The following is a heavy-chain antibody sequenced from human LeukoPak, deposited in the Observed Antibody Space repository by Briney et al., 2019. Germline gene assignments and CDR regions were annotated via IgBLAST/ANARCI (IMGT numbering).Heavy chain of an antibody. V-gene: IGHV4-34*01. CDR1: GGSFSGYY. D-gene: IGHD3-22*01. J-gene: IGHJ4*02. CDR2: INHSGST. CDR3: ARGPSPRSGYYYYFDY. Sequence: SETLSLTCAVYGGSFSGYYWSWIRQPPGKGLEWIGEINHSGSTNYNPSLKSRVTISVDTSKNQFSLKLSSVTAADTAVYYCARGPSPRSGYYYYFDYWGQGTLVTVSS.